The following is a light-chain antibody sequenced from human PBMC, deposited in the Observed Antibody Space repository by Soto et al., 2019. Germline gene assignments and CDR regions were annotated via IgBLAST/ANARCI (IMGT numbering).Light chain of an antibody. CDR2: WAS. J-gene: IGKJ2*01. V-gene: IGKV4-1*01. Sequence: DIVMTQSPDSLPVSLGERATINCKSSQSVFYGSNNKNYLAWYQQKPGQPPKLLVYWASTRESGVPDRFIGSGSGTDFTLTISSLQAEDVAFYYCQQYYRTPYTFGQGTKIEIK. CDR3: QQYYRTPYT. CDR1: QSVFYGSNNKNY.